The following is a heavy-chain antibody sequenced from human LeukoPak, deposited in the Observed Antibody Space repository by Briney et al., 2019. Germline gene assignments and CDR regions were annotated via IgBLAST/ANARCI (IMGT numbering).Heavy chain of an antibody. V-gene: IGHV1-69*04. CDR1: GGTFSSYA. J-gene: IGHJ4*02. CDR3: ARDPPIRRDGYNILDY. Sequence: SVKVSCKASGGTFSSYAISWVRQAPGQGLEWMGRIIPILGIANYAQKSQGRVTITADKSTSTAYMELSSLRSEDTAVYYCARDPPIRRDGYNILDYWGQGTLVTVSS. D-gene: IGHD5-24*01. CDR2: IIPILGIA.